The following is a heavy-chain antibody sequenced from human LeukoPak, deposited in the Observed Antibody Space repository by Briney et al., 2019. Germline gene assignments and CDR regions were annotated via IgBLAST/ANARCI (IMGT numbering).Heavy chain of an antibody. J-gene: IGHJ4*02. Sequence: GGSLRLSCAASGFTFSDYWMNWVRQAPGKGREGVANMKEDGSEKYCVDCVKGRFTISRDNAKNSLYLQMNSLRVEDTAVYYCARGPNYGSRSDYFDYWGQGTLVTVSS. V-gene: IGHV3-7*03. D-gene: IGHD3-10*01. CDR3: ARGPNYGSRSDYFDY. CDR1: GFTFSDYW. CDR2: MKEDGSEK.